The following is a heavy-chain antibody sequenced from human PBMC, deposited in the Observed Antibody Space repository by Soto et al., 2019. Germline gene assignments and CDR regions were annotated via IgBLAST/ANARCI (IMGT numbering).Heavy chain of an antibody. CDR3: ARGDYYDNTGPFSDAFDI. Sequence: GGSLRLSCAASGFTFSSYSMNWVRQAPGKGLEWVSYISSSSSTIYYADSVKGRFTISRDNAKNSLYLQMNSLRDEDTAVYYYARGDYYDNTGPFSDAFDIWGQGTMVTVSS. CDR2: ISSSSSTI. D-gene: IGHD3-22*01. V-gene: IGHV3-48*02. CDR1: GFTFSSYS. J-gene: IGHJ3*02.